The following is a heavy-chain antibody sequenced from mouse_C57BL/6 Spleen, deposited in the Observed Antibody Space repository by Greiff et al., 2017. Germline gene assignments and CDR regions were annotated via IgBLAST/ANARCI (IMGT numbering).Heavy chain of an antibody. V-gene: IGHV1-42*01. CDR3: ATSGKNWVDY. D-gene: IGHD4-1*01. CDR1: GYSFTGYY. J-gene: IGHJ2*01. CDR2: INPSTGGT. Sequence: VQLKESGPELVKPGASVKISCKASGYSFTGYYMNWVKQSPEKSLEWIGEINPSTGGTTYNQKFKAKATLTVNKTSSTAYMQLKSLTSDDSAVXYCATSGKNWVDYWGQGATLTVSS.